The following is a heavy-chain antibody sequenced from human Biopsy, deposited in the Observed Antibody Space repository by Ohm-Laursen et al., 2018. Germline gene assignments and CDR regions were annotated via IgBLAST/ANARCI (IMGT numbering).Heavy chain of an antibody. CDR3: ARALDYYDPYYYYAMDV. Sequence: SETLSLTCAVYGGSFSGYYWTWIRQPPGKGLEWIGEINHRGSASYNPPLKSRITVLVDTSKNQFSLKLRSVSAADTAVYFCARALDYYDPYYYYAMDVWGQGTSVTVSS. V-gene: IGHV4-34*01. CDR1: GGSFSGYY. D-gene: IGHD3-16*01. J-gene: IGHJ6*02. CDR2: INHRGSA.